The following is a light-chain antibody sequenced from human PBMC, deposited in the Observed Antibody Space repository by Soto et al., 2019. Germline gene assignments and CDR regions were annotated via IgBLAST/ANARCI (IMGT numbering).Light chain of an antibody. J-gene: IGLJ1*01. Sequence: QSALTQPASVSGSPGQSITISCTGTSSDVGGYDYVSWYQQHPGKAPNFVIYEVTNRPSGVSHRFSGSKSGNTASLTISGLQAEEEADYYCSSYTSSSTLVFGTGTKVTVL. V-gene: IGLV2-14*01. CDR1: SSDVGGYDY. CDR3: SSYTSSSTLV. CDR2: EVT.